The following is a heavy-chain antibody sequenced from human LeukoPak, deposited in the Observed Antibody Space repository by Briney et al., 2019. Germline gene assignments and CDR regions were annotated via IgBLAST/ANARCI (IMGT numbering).Heavy chain of an antibody. D-gene: IGHD1-26*01. Sequence: GGSLRLSCAASGFTFSSYSMNWVRQAPGKGLEWVSSISSSSYIYYADSVKGRFTISRDNAKNSLYLQMNSLRAEDTAVYYCAKGDTTWELPHDYWGQGTLVTVSS. V-gene: IGHV3-21*04. CDR1: GFTFSSYS. J-gene: IGHJ4*02. CDR2: ISSSSYI. CDR3: AKGDTTWELPHDY.